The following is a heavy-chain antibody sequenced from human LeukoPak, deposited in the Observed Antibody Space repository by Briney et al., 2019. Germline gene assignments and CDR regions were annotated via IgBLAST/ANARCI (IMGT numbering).Heavy chain of an antibody. J-gene: IGHJ4*02. D-gene: IGHD3-3*01. Sequence: SETLSLTCAVYGGSFSGYYWSWIRQPPGKGLEWIGEINHSGSTNYNPSLKSRVTISVDTSKNQFSLKLSSVTAADTAVYYCARTTISGVVIKFDYWGQGTLVTVSS. CDR2: INHSGST. CDR3: ARTTISGVVIKFDY. CDR1: GGSFSGYY. V-gene: IGHV4-34*01.